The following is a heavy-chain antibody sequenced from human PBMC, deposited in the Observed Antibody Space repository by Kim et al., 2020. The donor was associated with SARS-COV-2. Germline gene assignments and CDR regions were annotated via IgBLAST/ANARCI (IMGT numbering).Heavy chain of an antibody. J-gene: IGHJ6*02. D-gene: IGHD3-10*01. CDR3: ARDRMVRNYYYYGMDV. V-gene: IGHV4-4*07. Sequence: SLKSRVSMSVDTSKNQFSRELSSVTAADTAVYYCARDRMVRNYYYYGMDVWGQGTTVTVSS.